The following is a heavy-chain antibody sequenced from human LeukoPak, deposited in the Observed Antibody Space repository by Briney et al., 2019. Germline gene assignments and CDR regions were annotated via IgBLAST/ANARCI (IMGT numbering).Heavy chain of an antibody. CDR2: IYYSGGS. Sequence: SETLSLTCSVSGGSISSSSYYWGWIRQPPGKGLEWIGSIYYSGGSYYNPSLKSRVTISVDSSNNQLSRQQSAVPTADRAEYQAENHLRDCSSTSCYTAKGGSQAENWFDPWGQGTLVTVSS. V-gene: IGHV4-39*01. CDR1: GGSISSSSYY. D-gene: IGHD2-2*02. CDR3: ENHLRDCSSTSCYTAKGGSQAENWFDP. J-gene: IGHJ5*02.